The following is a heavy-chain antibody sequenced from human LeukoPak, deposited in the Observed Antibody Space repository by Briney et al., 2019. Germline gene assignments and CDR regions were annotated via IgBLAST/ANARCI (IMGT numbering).Heavy chain of an antibody. D-gene: IGHD3-9*01. CDR2: ISAYNGNT. CDR1: GYTFSSYG. J-gene: IGHJ6*03. CDR3: ARDLRYSHAWYPSGMDV. Sequence: ASVKVSCKASGYTFSSYGIGWVRQAPGQGLEWMGWISAYNGNTNYAQNLQGRVTMTTDTSTSTAYMELRSLRSDDPAVYYCARDLRYSHAWYPSGMDVWGKGATVTISS. V-gene: IGHV1-18*01.